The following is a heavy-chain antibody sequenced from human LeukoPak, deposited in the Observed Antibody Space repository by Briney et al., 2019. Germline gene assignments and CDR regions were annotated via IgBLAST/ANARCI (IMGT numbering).Heavy chain of an antibody. Sequence: SSETLSLTCAVYGGSFSGYYWSWVRQPPGTGLEWIGGINHSGSSNYNPSLKSRLTIPVDTSKTQFSLKLSSVSAADTAVYYCASLPSRDTAISFDYWGQGTLVTVSS. J-gene: IGHJ4*02. CDR3: ASLPSRDTAISFDY. V-gene: IGHV4-34*01. D-gene: IGHD5-18*01. CDR1: GGSFSGYY. CDR2: INHSGSS.